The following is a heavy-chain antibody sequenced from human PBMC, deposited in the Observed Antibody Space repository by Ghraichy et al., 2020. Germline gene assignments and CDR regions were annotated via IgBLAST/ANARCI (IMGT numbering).Heavy chain of an antibody. CDR2: ISGDGGDT. CDR3: AKDTIGYSQGVYYSSYYGMDV. Sequence: GGSLRLSCAASGSTFDEYAFHWARQAPWKALERLYLISGDGGDTVYADSLKGRFTISRDNSKNSLYLQMNSLRIGDTALYYCAKDTIGYSQGVYYSSYYGMDVWGQGTPVIVSS. J-gene: IGHJ6*02. D-gene: IGHD6-13*01. V-gene: IGHV3-43*02. CDR1: GSTFDEYA.